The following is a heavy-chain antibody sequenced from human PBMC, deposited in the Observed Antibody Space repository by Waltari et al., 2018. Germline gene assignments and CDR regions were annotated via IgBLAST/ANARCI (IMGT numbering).Heavy chain of an antibody. J-gene: IGHJ3*01. V-gene: IGHV3-53*01. Sequence: EIELVESGGGFSPSGGSLKLSCAASGFGVSSSFMTCVRRAPGKGLECFAILYRAGATYYSQAVRGRFLIARDNSKNILYLQMDDLTAEDTAVYYCAKDVVGYTWDEGVDTIDVWGQGAEVVVSS. CDR2: LYRAGAT. D-gene: IGHD3-3*01. CDR3: AKDVVGYTWDEGVDTIDV. CDR1: GFGVSSSF.